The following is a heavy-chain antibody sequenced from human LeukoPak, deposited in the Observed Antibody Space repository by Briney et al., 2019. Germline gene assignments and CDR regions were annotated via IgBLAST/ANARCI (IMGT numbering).Heavy chain of an antibody. CDR1: GGSISRNS. Sequence: SETLSLTCTVSGGSISRNSWNWIRQSPGEGLEWIGYADYSGSINYNPSLTSRVTISLDTSKNQFFLTLASVTGADTAVYYCARGNRRNDYVWASYRYSGDVFDIWGQGTIVTVSS. D-gene: IGHD3-16*02. CDR3: ARGNRRNDYVWASYRYSGDVFDI. CDR2: ADYSGSI. J-gene: IGHJ3*02. V-gene: IGHV4-59*01.